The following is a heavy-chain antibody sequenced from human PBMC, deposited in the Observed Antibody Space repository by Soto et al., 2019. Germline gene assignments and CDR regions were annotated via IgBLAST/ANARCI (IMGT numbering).Heavy chain of an antibody. Sequence: GASVKVSCKASGYIFTGYYIHWVRQAPGQGLEWMGWINPNTRGTHSAQRFQGRVTMTRDTSISTAYVELSSLRSDDSAVYYCARDRYSGYNSQFDYWGQGTLVTVSS. V-gene: IGHV1-2*02. D-gene: IGHD5-12*01. CDR3: ARDRYSGYNSQFDY. CDR2: INPNTRGT. J-gene: IGHJ4*02. CDR1: GYIFTGYY.